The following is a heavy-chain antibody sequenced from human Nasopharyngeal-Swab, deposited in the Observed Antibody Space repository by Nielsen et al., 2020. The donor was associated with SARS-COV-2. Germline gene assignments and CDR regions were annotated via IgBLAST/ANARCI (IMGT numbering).Heavy chain of an antibody. CDR2: IRSKANSYAT. J-gene: IGHJ6*02. V-gene: IGHV3-73*01. D-gene: IGHD3-10*01. Sequence: GGSLRLSCAASGFTFSGSAMHWVRQASGKGLEWVGRIRSKANSYATAYAASVKGRFTISRDDSKNTAYLQMNSLKTEDTAVYYCTRALEGSGPSSHYGMDVWGQGTTVTVSS. CDR1: GFTFSGSA. CDR3: TRALEGSGPSSHYGMDV.